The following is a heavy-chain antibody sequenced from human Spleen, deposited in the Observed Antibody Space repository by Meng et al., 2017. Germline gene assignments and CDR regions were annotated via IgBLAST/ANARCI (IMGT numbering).Heavy chain of an antibody. CDR2: INPNSGGT. CDR3: ARVYYYDSSGYYYYLDY. D-gene: IGHD3-22*01. CDR1: GYTFTGYY. V-gene: IGHV1-2*06. J-gene: IGHJ4*02. Sequence: ASVKVSCKASGYTFTGYYMHWVRQAPGQGLEWMGRINPNSGGTNYAQKFQGRVTMTRDTSISTAYMELSRLRSDDTAVYYCARVYYYDSSGYYYYLDYWGQGTLVTVSS.